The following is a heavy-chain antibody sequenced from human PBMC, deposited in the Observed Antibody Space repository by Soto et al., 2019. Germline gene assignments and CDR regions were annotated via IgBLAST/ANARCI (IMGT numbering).Heavy chain of an antibody. CDR2: IIPIFGTA. Sequence: QVQLVQSGAEVKKPGSSVKVSCKASGGTFSNYAISWVRQAPGQGLEWMGGIIPIFGTANYAQKFQGRVTITADESPSTGYMELSSLRPADTAIYYCAVGSVDIVPTGMKPFDPWGQGTLVTVSS. J-gene: IGHJ5*02. CDR1: GGTFSNYA. D-gene: IGHD5-12*01. V-gene: IGHV1-69*12. CDR3: AVGSVDIVPTGMKPFDP.